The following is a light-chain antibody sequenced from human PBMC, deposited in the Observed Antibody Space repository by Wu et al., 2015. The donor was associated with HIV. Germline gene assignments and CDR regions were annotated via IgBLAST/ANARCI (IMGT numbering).Light chain of an antibody. CDR3: QQRNNWPWT. Sequence: EIVLTQSPGTLSLSPGERATLSCRASQSVRNYLAWFQQKPGQAPRLLIYDASNRATGIPARFSGSGSGTDFTLTISSLEPEDFALYYCQQRNNWPWTFGQGTKVEFK. CDR2: DAS. CDR1: QSVRNY. V-gene: IGKV3-11*01. J-gene: IGKJ1*01.